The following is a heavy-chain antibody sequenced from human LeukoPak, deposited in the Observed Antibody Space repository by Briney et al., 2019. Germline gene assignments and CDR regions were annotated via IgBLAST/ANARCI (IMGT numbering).Heavy chain of an antibody. J-gene: IGHJ6*02. V-gene: IGHV4-39*07. Sequence: PSETLSLTCTVSGGSISSGGYYWSWIRQPPGKGLEWIGEINHSGSTNYNPSLKSRVTISVDTSKNQFSLKLSSVTAADTAVYYCARRRITIFGVVITFPYYYYYGMDVWGQGTTVTVSS. CDR1: GGSISSGGYY. CDR2: INHSGST. D-gene: IGHD3-3*01. CDR3: ARRRITIFGVVITFPYYYYYGMDV.